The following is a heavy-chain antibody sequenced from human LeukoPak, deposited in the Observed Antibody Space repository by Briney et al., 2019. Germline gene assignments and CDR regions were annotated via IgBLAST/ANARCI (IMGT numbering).Heavy chain of an antibody. J-gene: IGHJ4*02. Sequence: SQTLSLTCTVSGGSISSGSYYWSWIRQPAGKGLEWIGRIYTSGSTNYNPSLKSRVTISVDTSKNQFSLKLSSVTAADTAVYYCARRTAMAQGSFDYWGQGTLVTVSS. CDR1: GGSISSGSYY. D-gene: IGHD5-18*01. CDR2: IYTSGST. CDR3: ARRTAMAQGSFDY. V-gene: IGHV4-61*02.